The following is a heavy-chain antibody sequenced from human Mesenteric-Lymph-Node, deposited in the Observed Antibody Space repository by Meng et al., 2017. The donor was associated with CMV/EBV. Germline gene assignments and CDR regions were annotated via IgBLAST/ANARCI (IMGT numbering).Heavy chain of an antibody. CDR1: GFAFRTVW. J-gene: IGHJ5*02. CDR3: TTGGFDL. CDR2: VKSNTDGGTT. V-gene: IGHV3-15*01. Sequence: LSWSASGFAFRTVWMSWVRQAPGKGLEWVGRVKSNTDGGTTAYATPVKGRFTISRDDLKNTLYLQMNSLKIEDTAVYYCTTGGFDLWGQGTLVTVSS.